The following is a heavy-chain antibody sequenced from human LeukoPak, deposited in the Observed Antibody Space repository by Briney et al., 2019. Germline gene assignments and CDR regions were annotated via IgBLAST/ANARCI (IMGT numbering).Heavy chain of an antibody. V-gene: IGHV1-69*10. CDR2: IIPIFGVT. CDR1: GGTFSSYA. CDR3: ASEPSRLDNWDGDS. J-gene: IGHJ4*02. Sequence: SVKVSCKASGGTFSSYAISWVRQAPGQGLEWMGGIIPIFGVTNYAPKFQDRLTITAGKSTGTAYMELDSLRSEDTAMYYCASEPSRLDNWDGDSWGQGTLVTVSS. D-gene: IGHD1-20*01.